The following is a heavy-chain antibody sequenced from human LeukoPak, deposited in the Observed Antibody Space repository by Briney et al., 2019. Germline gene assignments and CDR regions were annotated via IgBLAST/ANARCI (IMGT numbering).Heavy chain of an antibody. J-gene: IGHJ4*02. D-gene: IGHD2-8*01. CDR2: IKSKPNGGTT. CDR3: TTRMASY. Sequence: PGGSLRLSCAASGFTLSDAWMTWVRQAPGKGLEWVGRIKSKPNGGTTDYAAPVKGRFTISRDDSQSTLYLQMNSLKTEDTAVYYCTTRMASYWGQGTLVTVSS. V-gene: IGHV3-15*01. CDR1: GFTLSDAW.